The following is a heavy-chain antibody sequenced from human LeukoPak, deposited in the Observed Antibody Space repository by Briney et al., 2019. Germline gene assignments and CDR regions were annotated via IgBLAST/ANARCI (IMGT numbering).Heavy chain of an antibody. CDR3: ARGPRGTGFN. J-gene: IGHJ4*02. D-gene: IGHD2-2*01. V-gene: IGHV3-23*01. CDR1: GFTFSDYA. Sequence: GGSLRLSCAASGFTFSDYAMNWVRQAPGKGLEWVSVISGSASHTYYADSVRGRFTISRDNSKNTLYLQMNSLRAEDTAVYYCARGPRGTGFNWGQGTLVTVSS. CDR2: ISGSASHT.